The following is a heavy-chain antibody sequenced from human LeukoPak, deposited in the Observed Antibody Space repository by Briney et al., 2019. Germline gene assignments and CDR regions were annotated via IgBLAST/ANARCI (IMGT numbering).Heavy chain of an antibody. V-gene: IGHV4-59*01. CDR3: ARGLGYGSGSYYLGFDI. CDR1: GGSINSYY. D-gene: IGHD3-10*01. Sequence: SETLSLTCTVSGGSINSYYWSWIRQPPGMGLEWLGHISYTGDTNYNPSLKSRVTISVDTSKKQFSLNLSSVTAADTAVYYCARGLGYGSGSYYLGFDIWGQGTMVTVSS. CDR2: ISYTGDT. J-gene: IGHJ3*02.